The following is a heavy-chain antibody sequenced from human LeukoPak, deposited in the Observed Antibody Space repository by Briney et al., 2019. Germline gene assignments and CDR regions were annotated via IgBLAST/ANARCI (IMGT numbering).Heavy chain of an antibody. D-gene: IGHD2-15*01. CDR1: GGSFSGYY. CDR2: INHRGST. CDR3: ASGGWYRGY. J-gene: IGHJ4*02. Sequence: PSETLSLTCAVYGGSFSGYYWTWIRQTPGKGLEWIGEINHRGSTNYNPSRESRVTISVDTSKNHFSLDLTSVTAADTAVYYCASGGWYRGYWGQGTLVTVSS. V-gene: IGHV4-34*01.